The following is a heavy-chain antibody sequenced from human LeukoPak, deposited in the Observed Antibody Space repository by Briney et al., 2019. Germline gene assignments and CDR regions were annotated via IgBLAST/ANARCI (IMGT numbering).Heavy chain of an antibody. V-gene: IGHV4-34*01. CDR2: INHSGST. J-gene: IGHJ3*02. D-gene: IGHD3-10*01. CDR3: ARDPGYYGSGTRGAFDI. CDR1: DGSFSGYY. Sequence: PSETLSLTCAVYDGSFSGYYWSWIRQPPGKGLEWIGEINHSGSTNYNPSLKSRVTISVDTSKNQFSLKLSSVTAADTAVYYCARDPGYYGSGTRGAFDIWGQGTMVTVFS.